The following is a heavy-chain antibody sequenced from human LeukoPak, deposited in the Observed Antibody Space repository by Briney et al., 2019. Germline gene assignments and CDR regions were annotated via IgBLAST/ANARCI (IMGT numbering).Heavy chain of an antibody. V-gene: IGHV4-4*02. J-gene: IGHJ3*02. CDR3: ATDWTDAFDI. D-gene: IGHD1-1*01. CDR2: TWHSGSST. CDR1: DGSIKTNYW. Sequence: PSETLSLTCTVSDGSIKTNYWWTWVRQPPGKGLEWIGETWHSGSSTNYNPSLKSRATISVDTSKNQFSLKLSSVTAADTAVYYCATDWTDAFDIWGQGTMVTVSS.